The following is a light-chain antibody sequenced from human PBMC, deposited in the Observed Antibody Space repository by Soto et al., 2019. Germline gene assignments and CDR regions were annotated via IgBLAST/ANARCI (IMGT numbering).Light chain of an antibody. CDR3: NSYTSSNTYV. V-gene: IGLV2-18*02. J-gene: IGLJ1*01. CDR1: SSVVGSNNR. Sequence: QSVLTQPPSVPGSPGQSGTISCTATSSVVGSNNRVSWYQQPPDTAPKLMIYEVNNRPSGVPDRFSGSKSGNTASLTITGLQAEDEADYYCNSYTSSNTYVFGTGTKVTVL. CDR2: EVN.